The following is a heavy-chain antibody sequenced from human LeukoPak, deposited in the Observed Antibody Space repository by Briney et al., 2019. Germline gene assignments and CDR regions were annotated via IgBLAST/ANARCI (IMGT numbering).Heavy chain of an antibody. CDR3: ARDNPPSYYYYYGMDV. CDR1: GLIFRYCW. V-gene: IGHV3-7*01. D-gene: IGHD1-14*01. CDR2: INPDGSQR. Sequence: GGSLRLSCAASGLIFRYCWMSWVRQSPEKGLEWVAVINPDGSQRYYVDSVKGRFTISRDNAQNSLYLQMNSLRAEDTAVYYCARDNPPSYYYYYGMDVWGQGTTVTVSS. J-gene: IGHJ6*02.